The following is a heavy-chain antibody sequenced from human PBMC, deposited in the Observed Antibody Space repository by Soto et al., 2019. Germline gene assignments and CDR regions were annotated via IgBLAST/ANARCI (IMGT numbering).Heavy chain of an antibody. D-gene: IGHD2-15*01. V-gene: IGHV5-51*01. CDR3: PSAGYCCGGSCYYYVVY. Sequence: PGESLKISCKGCGYSFTSYWIGWLRQMPGKGLEWMGIIYPGDSDTRYSPSVHGQVTISADTSISTAYLQWSSLKASDTAMYYCPSAGYCCGGSCYYYVVYWVHGTLVTDTS. CDR2: IYPGDSDT. J-gene: IGHJ4*01. CDR1: GYSFTSYW.